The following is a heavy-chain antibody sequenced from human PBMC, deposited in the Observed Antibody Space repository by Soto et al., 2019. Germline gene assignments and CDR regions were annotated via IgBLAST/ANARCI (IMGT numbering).Heavy chain of an antibody. D-gene: IGHD3-22*01. J-gene: IGHJ5*02. CDR3: AHRRPNQYDRSGSKYNWFDP. Sequence: QITLKESGPTLVKPTQTLTLTCTFSGFSLTTSGVGVGWIRQPPAEALEWLALIYWDADERYNPSLRARLTISQDTSKNQVVLTSTNVDPADTATYYSAHRRPNQYDRSGSKYNWFDPWGLGTLVTVSS. CDR2: IYWDADE. V-gene: IGHV2-5*02. CDR1: GFSLTTSGVG.